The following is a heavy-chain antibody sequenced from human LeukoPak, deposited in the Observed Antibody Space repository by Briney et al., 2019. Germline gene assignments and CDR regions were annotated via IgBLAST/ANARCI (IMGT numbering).Heavy chain of an antibody. CDR3: ARGSIVGATFDYFDY. Sequence: ASVKVSCKASGGTFSSYAITWVRQAPGQGLEWMGWINPNSGGTNYAQKFQGRVTMTRGTSISTAYMDLSRLRSDDTAVYYCARGSIVGATFDYFDYWGQGTLVTVSS. CDR2: INPNSGGT. J-gene: IGHJ4*02. D-gene: IGHD1-26*01. V-gene: IGHV1-2*02. CDR1: GGTFSSYA.